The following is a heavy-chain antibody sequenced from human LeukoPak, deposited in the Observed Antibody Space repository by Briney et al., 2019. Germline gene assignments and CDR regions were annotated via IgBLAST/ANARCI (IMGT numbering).Heavy chain of an antibody. CDR3: ASRPKAWELPRD. CDR2: IYYSGST. CDR1: GGSISSSSYY. V-gene: IGHV4-39*01. J-gene: IGHJ4*02. Sequence: SETLSLTCTVSGGSISSSSYYWGWIRQPPGKGLEWIGSIYYSGSTYYNPSLKSRVTISVDTCKNQFSLKLSSVTAADTAVYYCASRPKAWELPRDWGQGTLVTVSS. D-gene: IGHD1-26*01.